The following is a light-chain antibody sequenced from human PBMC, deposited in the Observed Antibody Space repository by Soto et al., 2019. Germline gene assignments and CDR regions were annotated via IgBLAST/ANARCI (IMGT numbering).Light chain of an antibody. CDR1: QSVSSSY. CDR3: QQYGSSSWG. Sequence: EIVLTQSPGTLSLSPGERATLSCRASQSVSSSYLAWYQQKPGQAPRLLIYGASSRATGIPDRFSGSGSGTDFTLTISRLEPEDFAVYYCQQYGSSSWGFGQGTKVEIK. J-gene: IGKJ1*01. V-gene: IGKV3-20*01. CDR2: GAS.